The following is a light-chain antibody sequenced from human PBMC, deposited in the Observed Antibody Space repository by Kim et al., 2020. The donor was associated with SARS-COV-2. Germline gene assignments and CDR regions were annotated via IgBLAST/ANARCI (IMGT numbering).Light chain of an antibody. V-gene: IGKV1-5*03. CDR3: QQYSIYST. J-gene: IGKJ2*01. Sequence: LSASVGVRVTITCRASQTISSSLAWFQQKPGKAPKILIYKVSTLQSGVPIRFSGSGSGTEFTLTISSLQPDDFATYYCQQYSIYSTFGQGTKLEI. CDR2: KVS. CDR1: QTISSS.